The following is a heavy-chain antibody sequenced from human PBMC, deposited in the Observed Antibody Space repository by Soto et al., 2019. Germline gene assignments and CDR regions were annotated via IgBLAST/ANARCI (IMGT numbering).Heavy chain of an antibody. D-gene: IGHD1-1*01. V-gene: IGHV3-33*01. CDR3: ASDEIQLERLPSYGKDV. J-gene: IGHJ6*02. CDR1: GFTFSNYG. CDR2: IWYDGGSK. Sequence: QMQLVESGGGVVQPGKSLRLSCIASGFTFSNYGMHWVRQAPGKGLEWVAGIWYDGGSKFYADSVKGRFTISRDNSKNTLYLQMTSLRADDTAVYYCASDEIQLERLPSYGKDVWGQGTTVIVSS.